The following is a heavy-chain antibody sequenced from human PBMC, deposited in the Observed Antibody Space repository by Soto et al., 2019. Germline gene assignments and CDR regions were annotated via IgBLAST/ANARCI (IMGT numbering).Heavy chain of an antibody. CDR3: ARDGFYTDGRGPRNQGFQY. V-gene: IGHV4-59*01. D-gene: IGHD3-3*01. CDR2: IYYSGTT. CDR1: GGSFGTYS. Sequence: QVQLQQSGPGLVKPSETLSLTCAVSGGSFGTYSWNWIRQAPGKGLEWIGKIYYSGTTGYNPSLQSLVTLAIDPSQHKFSLSPNSVTARHTAVYYCARDGFYTDGRGPRNQGFQYWGQGTLVTASA. J-gene: IGHJ4*02.